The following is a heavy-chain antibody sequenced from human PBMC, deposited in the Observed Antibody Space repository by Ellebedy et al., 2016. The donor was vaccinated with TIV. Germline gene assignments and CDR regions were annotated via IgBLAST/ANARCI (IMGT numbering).Heavy chain of an antibody. V-gene: IGHV3-48*04. Sequence: GESLKISCAASGFTFSSYNMNWVRQAPGKGLEWLAYIGISSNTIYYGNSVKGRFTISRDNAKNSLFLQMNTLRVDDTAVYYCARVSSLASAGWAGDIWGQGTMVTVSS. CDR1: GFTFSSYN. CDR2: IGISSNTI. D-gene: IGHD6-13*01. J-gene: IGHJ3*02. CDR3: ARVSSLASAGWAGDI.